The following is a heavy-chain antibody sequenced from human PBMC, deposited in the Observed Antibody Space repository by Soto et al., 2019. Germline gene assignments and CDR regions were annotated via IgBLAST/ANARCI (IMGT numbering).Heavy chain of an antibody. CDR3: ASSASVVIAILPFDI. Sequence: QVQLVQSGAEVKKPGASVKVSCKASGYTFTSYYMHWVRQAPGQGLEWMGIINPSGGSTSYAQKFQGRVTMTRDTSTSTVYMELSSLRSEDTAVYYCASSASVVIAILPFDIWGQGTMVTVSS. V-gene: IGHV1-46*01. D-gene: IGHD2-21*01. CDR1: GYTFTSYY. CDR2: INPSGGST. J-gene: IGHJ3*02.